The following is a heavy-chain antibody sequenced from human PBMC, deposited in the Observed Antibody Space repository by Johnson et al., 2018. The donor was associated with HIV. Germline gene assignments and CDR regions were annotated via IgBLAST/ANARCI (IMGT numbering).Heavy chain of an antibody. J-gene: IGHJ3*02. CDR2: IRSDGFNK. CDR1: GFTFSTYA. CDR3: TTVLRPKPLDAFDI. V-gene: IGHV3-30*02. Sequence: QVQLVESGGGVVQPGRSLRLSCAASGFTFSTYAMHWVRQDPGKGLEWLAVIRSDGFNKYYADSVKGRFTISRDNSKNTLYLQMNSLRAEDTAVYYCTTVLRPKPLDAFDIWGQGTMVTVSS.